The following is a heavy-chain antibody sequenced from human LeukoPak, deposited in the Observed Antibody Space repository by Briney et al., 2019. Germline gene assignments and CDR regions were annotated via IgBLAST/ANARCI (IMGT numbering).Heavy chain of an antibody. D-gene: IGHD4-17*01. CDR1: GGSISNYY. V-gene: IGHV4-59*01. CDR2: IYRSGST. CDR3: ARGYGDGYNWFDP. Sequence: PSETLSLTCTVSGGSISNYYWNWIRQPPGKGLEWIGYIYRSGSTTYNPPLESRVTISVDTSKSQFSLSLRSVTAADTAVYYCARGYGDGYNWFDPWGQGTLVTVSS. J-gene: IGHJ5*02.